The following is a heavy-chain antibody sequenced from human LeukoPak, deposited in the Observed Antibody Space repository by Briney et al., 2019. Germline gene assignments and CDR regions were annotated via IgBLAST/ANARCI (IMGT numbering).Heavy chain of an antibody. CDR1: GYTFTGYD. J-gene: IGHJ4*02. D-gene: IGHD4-17*01. Sequence: ASVKVSCKASGYTFTGYDINWVRQAPGQGLEWMGWTNPKSGYTGNAQKFQGRVTMTRNTAISTAYMELSSLRSDDTAVYYCARTDGDLDYWGQGTLVTVSS. V-gene: IGHV1-8*01. CDR2: TNPKSGYT. CDR3: ARTDGDLDY.